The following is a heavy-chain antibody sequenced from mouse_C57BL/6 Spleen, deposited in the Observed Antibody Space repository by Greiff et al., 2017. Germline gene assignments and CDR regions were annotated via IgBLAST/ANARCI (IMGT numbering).Heavy chain of an antibody. CDR1: GFTFSDYG. Sequence: EVKLVESGGGLVQPGGSLKLSCAASGFTFSDYGMAWVRQAPRKGPEWVAFISNLAYSIYYADTVTGRFTISRENAKNTLYLEMSSLRSEDTAMYYCARGTTVVDWYFDVWGTGTTVTVSS. CDR2: ISNLAYSI. D-gene: IGHD1-1*01. V-gene: IGHV5-15*01. CDR3: ARGTTVVDWYFDV. J-gene: IGHJ1*03.